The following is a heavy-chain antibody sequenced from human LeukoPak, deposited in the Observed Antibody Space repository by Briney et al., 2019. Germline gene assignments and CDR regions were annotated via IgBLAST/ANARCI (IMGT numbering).Heavy chain of an antibody. Sequence: PGGSLRLSCAASGFTVSSNYMSWVRQAPGMGLEWVSVIYSGGSTYYADSVKGRFTISRDNSKNTLYLQMNSLRAEDTAVYYCARGHRYSYGMLDYWGQGTLVTVSS. CDR2: IYSGGST. J-gene: IGHJ4*02. CDR1: GFTVSSNY. V-gene: IGHV3-53*01. D-gene: IGHD5-18*01. CDR3: ARGHRYSYGMLDY.